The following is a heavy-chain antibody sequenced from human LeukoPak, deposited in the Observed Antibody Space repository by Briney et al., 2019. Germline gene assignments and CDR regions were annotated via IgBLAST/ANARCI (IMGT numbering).Heavy chain of an antibody. CDR1: GGTFSSYA. Sequence: ASVKVSCKASGGTFSSYAISWVRQAPGQGLEWMGGIIPIFGTANYAQKFQGRVTITADKSTSTAYMELSSLRPEDTAVYYCARGFGGLDGMDVWGKGTTVTVPS. V-gene: IGHV1-69*06. CDR2: IIPIFGTA. D-gene: IGHD3-16*01. CDR3: ARGFGGLDGMDV. J-gene: IGHJ6*04.